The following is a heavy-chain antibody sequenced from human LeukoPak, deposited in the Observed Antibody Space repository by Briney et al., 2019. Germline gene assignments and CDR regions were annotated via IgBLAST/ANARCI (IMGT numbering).Heavy chain of an antibody. CDR3: ARAEYSSSWLDY. D-gene: IGHD6-13*01. CDR2: IYYSGST. J-gene: IGHJ4*02. CDR1: GGSMSNYY. Sequence: SETLSLTCTVSGGSMSNYYWSWIRQPPGKGLEWIGYIYYSGSTNYNPSLKSRVTISVDKSKNQFSLKLSSVTAADTAVYYCARAEYSSSWLDYWGQGTLVTVSS. V-gene: IGHV4-59*12.